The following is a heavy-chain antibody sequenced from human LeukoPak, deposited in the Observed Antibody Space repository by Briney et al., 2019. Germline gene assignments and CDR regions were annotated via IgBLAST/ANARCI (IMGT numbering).Heavy chain of an antibody. CDR2: ISWDGGST. CDR3: AKDMSPSTGFDY. V-gene: IGHV3-43D*04. D-gene: IGHD1-14*01. J-gene: IGHJ4*02. CDR1: GFTFDDYA. Sequence: GGSLRLSCAASGFTFDDYAMHWVRQAPGKGLEWVSLISWDGGSTYYADSVKGRFTISRDNSKNSLYLQMNSLRADDTALYYCAKDMSPSTGFDYWGQGTLVTVSS.